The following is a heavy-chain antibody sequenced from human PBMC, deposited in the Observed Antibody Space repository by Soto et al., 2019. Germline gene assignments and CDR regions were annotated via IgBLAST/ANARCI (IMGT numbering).Heavy chain of an antibody. CDR3: ARVWGGAFDI. CDR1: GVSIRSYY. V-gene: IGHV4-59*01. CDR2: IHYSGST. D-gene: IGHD3-10*01. J-gene: IGHJ3*02. Sequence: SETLSLTCTVSGVSIRSYYWSWIRQPPGKGLEWIGYIHYSGSTNYNPSLKSRVTISVDTSKNQFSLQLSSVTAADTAVYYCARVWGGAFDIWGQGTMVTVSS.